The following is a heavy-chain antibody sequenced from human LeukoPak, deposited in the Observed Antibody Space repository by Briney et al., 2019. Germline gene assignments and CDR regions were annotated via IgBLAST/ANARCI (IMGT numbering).Heavy chain of an antibody. CDR1: GGSISSSSYY. D-gene: IGHD3-22*01. CDR2: IYYSGST. V-gene: IGHV4-39*01. J-gene: IGHJ4*02. CDR3: ARHNDSSGYYPSYFDY. Sequence: SETLSLTCTVSGGSISSSSYYWGWIRQPPGKGLEWIGSIYYSGSTYYNPSLKGRVTTSVDTSKNQFSLKLNAVTAADTAVYYCARHNDSSGYYPSYFDYWGQGTPVTVSS.